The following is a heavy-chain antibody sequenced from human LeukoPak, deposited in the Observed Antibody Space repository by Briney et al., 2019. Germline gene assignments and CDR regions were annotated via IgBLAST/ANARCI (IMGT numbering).Heavy chain of an antibody. V-gene: IGHV4-39*01. CDR3: ARPRKYQGSRYFGY. CDR2: IYYSGST. Sequence: PSETLSLTCTVSGGSISSSSYYWGWIRQPPGKGLEWIGSIYYSGSTYYNPSLKSRVTISVDTSKNQSSLKLSSVTAADTAVYYCARPRKYQGSRYFGYWGQGTLVTVSS. D-gene: IGHD3-9*01. J-gene: IGHJ4*02. CDR1: GGSISSSSYY.